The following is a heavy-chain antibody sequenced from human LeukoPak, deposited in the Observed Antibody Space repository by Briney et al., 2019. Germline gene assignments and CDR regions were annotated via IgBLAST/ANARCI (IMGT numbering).Heavy chain of an antibody. CDR3: ARNEIKQQLVIYYYYYGMDV. V-gene: IGHV3-11*01. Sequence: TGGSLRLSCAASGFTFSDYYMSWIRQAPGKGLEWVSYISSSGSTIYYADSVKGRFTISRDNAKNSLYLQMNSLRADVKADINSARNEIKQQLVIYYYYYGMDVWGQGTTVTVSS. D-gene: IGHD6-13*01. J-gene: IGHJ6*02. CDR2: ISSSGSTI. CDR1: GFTFSDYY.